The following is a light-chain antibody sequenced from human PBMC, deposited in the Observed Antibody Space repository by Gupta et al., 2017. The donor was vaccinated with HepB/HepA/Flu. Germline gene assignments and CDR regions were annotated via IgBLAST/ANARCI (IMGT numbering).Light chain of an antibody. CDR2: KAS. Sequence: DIQMTQSPSTLSASVGDRVTITCRASQSISSWLAWYQQKPGQAPKLLIQKASSLESGVPSRFSGSGSGTXFTLTIXSLQPDDFATYYCQQDNSTSGTFGXGTKVEIK. V-gene: IGKV1-5*03. J-gene: IGKJ1*01. CDR3: QQDNSTSGT. CDR1: QSISSW.